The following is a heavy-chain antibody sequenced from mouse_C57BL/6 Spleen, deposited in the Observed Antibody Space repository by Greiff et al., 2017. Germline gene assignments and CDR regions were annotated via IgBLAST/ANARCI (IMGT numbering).Heavy chain of an antibody. CDR3: ARGIYYENDY. CDR2: IYPRSGNT. V-gene: IGHV1-81*01. J-gene: IGHJ2*01. CDR1: GYTFTSYG. Sequence: QVQLKQSGAELARPGASVKLSCKASGYTFTSYGISWVKQRTGQGLEWIGEIYPRSGNTYYNEKFKGKATLTADKSSSTAYMELRSLTSEDSAVYFCARGIYYENDYWGQGTTLTVSS. D-gene: IGHD2-4*01.